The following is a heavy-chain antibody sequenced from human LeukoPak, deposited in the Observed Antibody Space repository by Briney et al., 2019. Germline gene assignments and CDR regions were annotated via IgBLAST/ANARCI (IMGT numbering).Heavy chain of an antibody. D-gene: IGHD2-15*01. V-gene: IGHV3-73*01. CDR1: GFTFGVYA. CDR3: TRLVVGDAFDV. J-gene: IGHJ3*01. CDR2: IRSRASSYTT. Sequence: GGSLRLSCAASGFTFGVYAMHWVRQPPGKGLEWVGRIRSRASSYTTAFAASVKGRFTISRDDSKNTAFLQMNSLKTDDTAVYYCTRLVVGDAFDVWGQGTTVTVSS.